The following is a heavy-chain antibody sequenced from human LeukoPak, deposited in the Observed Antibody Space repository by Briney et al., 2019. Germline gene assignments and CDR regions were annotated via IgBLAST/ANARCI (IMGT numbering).Heavy chain of an antibody. V-gene: IGHV3-23*01. D-gene: IGHD6-13*01. Sequence: PGGSLRLSCGASVFTFSNYAMSWVRQAPGKGLEWVSAIRTSGSTYYADSVKGRFTISRDNPKNTLYLQMNSLRGEDTAVYYCAKPERYGTTWYGRVDYWGQGTLVTVSS. CDR2: IRTSGST. J-gene: IGHJ4*02. CDR3: AKPERYGTTWYGRVDY. CDR1: VFTFSNYA.